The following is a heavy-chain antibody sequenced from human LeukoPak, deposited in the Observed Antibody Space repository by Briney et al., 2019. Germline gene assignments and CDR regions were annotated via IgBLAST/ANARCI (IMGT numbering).Heavy chain of an antibody. CDR1: GFIFISYG. V-gene: IGHV3-30*18. CDR3: AKRPSDYGDYVSYFDY. D-gene: IGHD4-17*01. CDR2: ISDDGRKK. J-gene: IGHJ4*02. Sequence: GGSLRLSCAASGFIFISYGMHWVRQAPGKGLEWVGVISDDGRKKDYADSVKGRFTISRDNSKDTLYLQMNSLRAEDTAVYYCAKRPSDYGDYVSYFDYWGQGTLVTVSS.